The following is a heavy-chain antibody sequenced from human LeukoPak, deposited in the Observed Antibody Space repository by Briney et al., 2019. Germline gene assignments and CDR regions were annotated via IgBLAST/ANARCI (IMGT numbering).Heavy chain of an antibody. D-gene: IGHD2-21*02. Sequence: GGSLRLSCAVSGFTFSSYPMHWVRQAPGKGLEWVAVISYDGSNKYYADSVKGRFTISRDNSKNTLYLQMNSLRPEDTAVYYCARAGGVTAIPKIESSKHFDYWGQGTLVTVSS. CDR3: ARAGGVTAIPKIESSKHFDY. CDR1: GFTFSSYP. J-gene: IGHJ4*02. V-gene: IGHV3-30*04. CDR2: ISYDGSNK.